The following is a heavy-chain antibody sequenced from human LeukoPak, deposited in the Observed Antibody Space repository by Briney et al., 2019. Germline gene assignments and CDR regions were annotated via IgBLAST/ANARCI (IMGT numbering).Heavy chain of an antibody. CDR3: ARGAYYYGSGSYSPFDY. CDR2: IHHSGST. D-gene: IGHD3-10*01. CDR1: GGSFSGYY. J-gene: IGHJ4*02. V-gene: IGHV4-34*01. Sequence: SETLSLTCAVYGGSFSGYYWSWIRQPPGKGLEWIGEIHHSGSTNYNPSLKSRVTISVDTSKNQFSLKLSSVTAADTAVYYCARGAYYYGSGSYSPFDYWGQGTLVTVSS.